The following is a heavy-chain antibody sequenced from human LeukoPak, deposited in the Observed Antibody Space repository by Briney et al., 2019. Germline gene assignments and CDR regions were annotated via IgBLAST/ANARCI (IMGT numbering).Heavy chain of an antibody. CDR3: VRVGSGYYPDY. CDR1: GFTFSSYW. Sequence: PGGSLRLSCAASGFTFSSYWMHWVRQAPGKGLVWVSRINSDGSSTSYADSVKGRFTISRDNAKNTLYLQMNSLRAEDTAVYYCVRVGSGYYPDYWGQGTLVTVSS. D-gene: IGHD3-3*01. J-gene: IGHJ4*02. V-gene: IGHV3-74*01. CDR2: INSDGSST.